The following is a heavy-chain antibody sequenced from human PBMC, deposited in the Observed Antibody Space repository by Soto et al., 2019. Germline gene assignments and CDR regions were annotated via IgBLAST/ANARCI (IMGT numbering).Heavy chain of an antibody. CDR2: INLGDSDT. J-gene: IGHJ4*02. D-gene: IGHD2-2*01. CDR1: VYNFGNFW. Sequence: GESLKISCKGFVYNFGNFWIGWVRQIPGKGLECMGIINLGDSDTRYSPSFQGQVTISADKSINTAYLQWSSLKASDTAIYYCARHDHTRSNYYYDYWGQGTLVTVSS. CDR3: ARHDHTRSNYYYDY. V-gene: IGHV5-51*01.